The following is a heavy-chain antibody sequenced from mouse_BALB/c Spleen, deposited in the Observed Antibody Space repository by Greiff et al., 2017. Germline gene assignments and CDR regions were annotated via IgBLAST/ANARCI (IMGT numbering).Heavy chain of an antibody. CDR1: GLTFSDAW. D-gene: IGHD2-13*01. J-gene: IGHJ2*01. CDR3: TRPVTTHCDD. CDR2: IRGKGNTHAT. Sequence: EVQLVESGGGLVQPGGSMKLSCAASGLTFSDAWIDWVRQSPEKGLEWVAEIRGKGNTHATYYAESVKGRCTISSDDSKSTVYLQMNSLRVEDTGIYYCTRPVTTHCDDWGQGTTLTVSS. V-gene: IGHV6-6*01.